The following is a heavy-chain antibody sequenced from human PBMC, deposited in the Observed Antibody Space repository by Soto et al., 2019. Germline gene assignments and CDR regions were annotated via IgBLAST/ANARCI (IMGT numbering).Heavy chain of an antibody. V-gene: IGHV4-30-4*01. CDR3: VREGGDNGFDT. J-gene: IGHJ5*02. CDR2: IYYSGST. D-gene: IGHD3-16*01. CDR1: GGSISSGDYY. Sequence: SETLSLTCTVSGGSISSGDYYWIWIRQPPGKDLEWIGYIYYSGSTFYNPSLKNRFTMSLDTTKIQFSLNLSSVTAADTALYYGVREGGDNGFDTWGQGTLVTVSS.